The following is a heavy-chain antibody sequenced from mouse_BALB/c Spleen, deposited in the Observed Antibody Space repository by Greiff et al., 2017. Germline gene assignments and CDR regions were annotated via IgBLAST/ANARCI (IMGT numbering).Heavy chain of an antibody. V-gene: IGHV5-9-3*01. CDR3: ARHRGGNYSYYAMDY. Sequence: VESGGGLVKPGGSLKLSCAASGFTFSSYAMSWVRQTPEKRLEWVATISSGGSYTYYPDSVKGRFTISRDNAKNTLYLQMSSLRSEDTAMYYCARHRGGNYSYYAMDYWGQGTSVTVSS. CDR1: GFTFSSYA. J-gene: IGHJ4*01. CDR2: ISSGGSYT. D-gene: IGHD2-1*01.